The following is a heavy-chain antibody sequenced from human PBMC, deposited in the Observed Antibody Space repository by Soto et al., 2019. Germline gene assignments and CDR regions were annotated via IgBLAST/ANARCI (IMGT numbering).Heavy chain of an antibody. CDR1: GFTFSNYP. J-gene: IGHJ4*02. CDR3: ARVAVRYCSGGSCYYFDY. Sequence: QVQLVESGEGVVQPGRSLRLSCAASGFTFSNYPMHWVRQAPGKGLEWVALISYDGSNKYYADSVKGRFTISRDNSKNTLHLEMNSLRDEDTALYYWARVAVRYCSGGSCYYFDYWGQGTLGTVTS. D-gene: IGHD2-15*01. V-gene: IGHV3-30-3*01. CDR2: ISYDGSNK.